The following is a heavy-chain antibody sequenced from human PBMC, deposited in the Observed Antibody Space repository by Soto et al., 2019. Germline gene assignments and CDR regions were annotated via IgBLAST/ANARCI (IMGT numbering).Heavy chain of an antibody. CDR2: INPNSGGT. Sequence: GASVKVSCKASGYTFTGYYMHWVRQAPGQGLEWMGWINPNSGGTNYAQKFQGWVTMTRDTSISTAYMELSRLRSDDTAVYYCARAGITGTFLLFYYYGMDVWGKGTTVTSPQ. CDR3: ARAGITGTFLLFYYYGMDV. CDR1: GYTFTGYY. J-gene: IGHJ6*04. D-gene: IGHD1-7*01. V-gene: IGHV1-2*04.